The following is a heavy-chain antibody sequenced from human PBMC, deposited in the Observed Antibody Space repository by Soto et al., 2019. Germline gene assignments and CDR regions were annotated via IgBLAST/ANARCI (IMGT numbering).Heavy chain of an antibody. D-gene: IGHD3-10*01. CDR3: RKWFGDLLRDY. J-gene: IGHJ4*02. Sequence: SETLSLTCALCGGSFSDYSWSWIRQPPGKGLEWIGEFNHGGSTNYNPSLKSRVTMLVDRSKNQFSLELTSVTAADTAVYYCRKWFGDLLRDYWGQGTLVTVSS. CDR2: FNHGGST. CDR1: GGSFSDYS. V-gene: IGHV4-34*01.